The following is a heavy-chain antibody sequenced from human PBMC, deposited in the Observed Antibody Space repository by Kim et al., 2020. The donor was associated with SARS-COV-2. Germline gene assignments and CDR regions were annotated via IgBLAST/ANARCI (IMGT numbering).Heavy chain of an antibody. CDR2: IWYDGSNK. D-gene: IGHD3-10*01. J-gene: IGHJ6*02. V-gene: IGHV3-33*01. Sequence: GGSLRLSCAASGFTFSSYGMHWVRQAPGKGLEWVAVIWYDGSNKYYADSVKGRFTISRDNSKNTLYLQMNSLRAEDTAVYYCARDNRVVRSYRYYYYGMDVWGQGTTVTVSS. CDR1: GFTFSSYG. CDR3: ARDNRVVRSYRYYYYGMDV.